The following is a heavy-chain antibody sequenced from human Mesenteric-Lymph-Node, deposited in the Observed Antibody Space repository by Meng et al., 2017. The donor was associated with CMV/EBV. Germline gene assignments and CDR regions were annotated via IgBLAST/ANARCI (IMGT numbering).Heavy chain of an antibody. CDR1: GGSISSSSYY. D-gene: IGHD2-2*01. J-gene: IGHJ4*02. Sequence: SETLSLTCSVSGGSISSSSYYWGWLRQPPGKGLEWIGYIYYSGSTNYNPSLKSRVTISVDTSKNQFSLKLSSVTAADTAVYYCARAYQLLSTTTLYWFDYWGQGTLVTVSS. CDR2: IYYSGST. V-gene: IGHV4-61*05. CDR3: ARAYQLLSTTTLYWFDY.